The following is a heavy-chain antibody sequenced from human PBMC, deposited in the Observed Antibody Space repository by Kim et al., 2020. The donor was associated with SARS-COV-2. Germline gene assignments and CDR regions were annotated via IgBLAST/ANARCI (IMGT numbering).Heavy chain of an antibody. D-gene: IGHD3-16*01. V-gene: IGHV3-48*01. CDR2: SSSTI. Sequence: SSSTIYHANSVKGRFTIPRDNAKNSLYLQMNGRRAEDTAVYYCAVGGGDYWGQGTLVTVSS. J-gene: IGHJ4*02. CDR3: AVGGGDY.